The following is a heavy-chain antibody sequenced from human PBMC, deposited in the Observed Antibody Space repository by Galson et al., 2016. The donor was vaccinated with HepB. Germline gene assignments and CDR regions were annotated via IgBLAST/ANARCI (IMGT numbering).Heavy chain of an antibody. CDR2: ISYDGSNK. Sequence: SLRLSCAASGFTFSSYAMTWVRQAPGKGLEWVAVISYDGSNKYYADSVKGRFTISRDNSKNTLYLQMNSLRAEDTAVYYCAKGGDSSGYLDYWGQGTLVTVSS. J-gene: IGHJ4*02. D-gene: IGHD3-22*01. CDR1: GFTFSSYA. V-gene: IGHV3-30*18. CDR3: AKGGDSSGYLDY.